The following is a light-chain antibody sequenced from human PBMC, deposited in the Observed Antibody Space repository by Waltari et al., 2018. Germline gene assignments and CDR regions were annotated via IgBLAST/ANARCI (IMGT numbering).Light chain of an antibody. J-gene: IGLJ1*01. CDR2: EVN. CDR1: NSDLGTYNY. CDR3: SSYTTSNAPGV. V-gene: IGLV2-8*01. Sequence: QSALTQPPSASGSPGQSVTISCSGTNSDLGTYNYVSWFQQHPGRAPKLLIYEVNKRPSGVPDRFSGSKSDNRASLTVSGLQADDEAVYHCSSYTTSNAPGVFGTGTKVTVL.